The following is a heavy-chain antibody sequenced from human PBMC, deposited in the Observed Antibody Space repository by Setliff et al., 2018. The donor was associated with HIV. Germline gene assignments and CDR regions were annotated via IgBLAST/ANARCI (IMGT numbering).Heavy chain of an antibody. J-gene: IGHJ1*01. CDR3: ASRYSSLGHFQH. CDR1: GGSIRSSTYY. CDR2: LHYSGNT. D-gene: IGHD3-22*01. V-gene: IGHV4-39*07. Sequence: ETLSLTCTVSGGSIRSSTYYWGWIRQSPGKGLEWIGSLHYSGNTYYNSSLKSRVTISLDTSKNQFSLKLSSVTAADRAVYYCASRYSSLGHFQHWGQGTLVTVSS.